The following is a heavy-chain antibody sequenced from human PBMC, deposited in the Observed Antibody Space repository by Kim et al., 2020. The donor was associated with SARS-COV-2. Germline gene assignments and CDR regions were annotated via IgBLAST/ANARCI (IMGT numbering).Heavy chain of an antibody. CDR3: ASRGCSGGSCYSKPHTDY. Sequence: SVKVSCKASGGTFSSYAISWVRQAPGQGLEWMGGIIPIFGTANYAQKFQGRVTITADESTSTAYMELSSLRSEDTAVYYCASRGCSGGSCYSKPHTDYWGQGTLVTVSS. CDR1: GGTFSSYA. J-gene: IGHJ4*02. CDR2: IIPIFGTA. D-gene: IGHD2-15*01. V-gene: IGHV1-69*13.